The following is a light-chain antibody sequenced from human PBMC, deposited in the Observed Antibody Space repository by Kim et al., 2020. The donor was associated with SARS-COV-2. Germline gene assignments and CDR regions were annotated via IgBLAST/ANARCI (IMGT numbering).Light chain of an antibody. CDR3: SSCDGSNTLV. Sequence: GQYVTISCTGNSSDVGGDNFVSWYQQHPGEAHKLMNYEVSKRPSGLPDRSSASKSGTTASLTVAGLQDEDESDYYCSSCDGSNTLVFGGGTQLTVL. J-gene: IGLJ2*01. CDR2: EVS. CDR1: SSDVGGDNF. V-gene: IGLV2-8*01.